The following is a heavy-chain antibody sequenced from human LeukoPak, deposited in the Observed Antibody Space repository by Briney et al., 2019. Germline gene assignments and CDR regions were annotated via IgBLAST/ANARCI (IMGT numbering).Heavy chain of an antibody. CDR2: ISGSGGST. CDR1: GFTFSSYA. J-gene: IGHJ6*02. D-gene: IGHD3-22*01. CDR3: AIVHYYDSSGYYYLDYYYGMDV. V-gene: IGHV3-23*01. Sequence: GGSLRLSCAASGFTFSSYAMSWVRQAPGKGLEWVSAISGSGGSTYYADSVKGRFTISRDNPKNTLYLQMNSLRAEDTAVYYCAIVHYYDSSGYYYLDYYYGMDVWGQGTTVTVSS.